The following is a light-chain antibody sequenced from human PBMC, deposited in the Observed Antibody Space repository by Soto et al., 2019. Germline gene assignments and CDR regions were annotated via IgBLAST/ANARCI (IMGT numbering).Light chain of an antibody. V-gene: IGKV1-5*03. J-gene: IGKJ1*01. CDR2: KAS. CDR1: QSVSGW. CDR3: QQYDTYWT. Sequence: TPSPATLSLSPGERATLSCRASQSVSGWLAWYQQRPGKAPKLLIYKASTLGTGVPSRFSGSGSGTEFTLTISSLQPDDFGTYYCQQYDTYWTFGQGTKGDI.